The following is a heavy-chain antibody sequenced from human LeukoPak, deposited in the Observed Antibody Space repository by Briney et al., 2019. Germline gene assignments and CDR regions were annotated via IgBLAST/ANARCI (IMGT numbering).Heavy chain of an antibody. CDR3: ARDLGYCTNGVCHTRFDY. V-gene: IGHV1-2*06. CDR2: INPNSGDT. CDR1: GYTFTGYH. D-gene: IGHD2-8*01. J-gene: IGHJ4*02. Sequence: ASVKVSCKASGYTFTGYHMHWVRQAPGQGLEWMGRINPNSGDTNYAQKFQGRVTMTRDTSISTAYVELSRLRSDDTAVYYCARDLGYCTNGVCHTRFDYWGQGTLVAVSS.